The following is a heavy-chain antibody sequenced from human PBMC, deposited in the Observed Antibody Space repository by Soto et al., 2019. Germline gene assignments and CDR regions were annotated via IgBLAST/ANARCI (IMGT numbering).Heavy chain of an antibody. D-gene: IGHD1-26*01. J-gene: IGHJ4*02. CDR3: AKDGDTTIVGNDFDY. CDR1: GFTFSNYA. CDR2: ISGSGGFT. Sequence: EVQLLESGGGLVQPGGSLRLSCAASGFTFSNYAMNWVRQAPGKGLEWVSAISGSGGFTYYADSVKGRFTISRDNSKNTLFLQMNSLRAEDTAVFYCAKDGDTTIVGNDFDYWGQGTLVTVSS. V-gene: IGHV3-23*01.